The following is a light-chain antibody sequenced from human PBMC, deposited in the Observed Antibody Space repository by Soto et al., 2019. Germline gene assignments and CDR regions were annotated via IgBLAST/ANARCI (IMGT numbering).Light chain of an antibody. CDR1: QGISSH. CDR3: QQVNGYPHT. Sequence: DVQLTQSPSFLSASVGDKVTITCRASQGISSHLAWYQQKPGKAPKLLIYAASTLQSGVPSRFSGSGSGTEFTLTISSLQPEDFATYYCQQVNGYPHTFGQGTKLEIK. CDR2: AAS. J-gene: IGKJ2*01. V-gene: IGKV1-9*01.